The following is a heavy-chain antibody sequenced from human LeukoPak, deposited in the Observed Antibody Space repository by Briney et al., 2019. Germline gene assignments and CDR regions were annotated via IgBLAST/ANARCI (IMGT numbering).Heavy chain of an antibody. CDR2: ISAYNGNT. J-gene: IGHJ6*02. V-gene: IGHV1-18*01. D-gene: IGHD5-18*01. CDR3: ARGMTAMVMDNNTGMDV. CDR1: GYTFTSYG. Sequence: ASVKVSCKASGYTFTSYGISWVRQAPGQGLEWMGWISAYNGNTNYAQKLQGRVTMTTDTSTSTAYMEPRSLRSDHTAVYYCARGMTAMVMDNNTGMDVGGQGTTVTAS.